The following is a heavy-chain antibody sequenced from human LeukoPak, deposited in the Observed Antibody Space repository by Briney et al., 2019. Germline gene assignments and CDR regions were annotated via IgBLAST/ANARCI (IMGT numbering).Heavy chain of an antibody. CDR1: GYSISSGYY. CDR3: ASRPLGYCSSTSCPGDYYMDV. V-gene: IGHV4-38-2*01. J-gene: IGHJ6*03. CDR2: IYHSGST. Sequence: SETLSLTCAVSGYSISSGYYWVWIRQPPGKGLEWIGSIYHSGSTYYNPSLKSRVTISVDTSKNQFSLKLSSVTAADTAVYYCASRPLGYCSSTSCPGDYYMDVWGKGTTVTVSS. D-gene: IGHD2-2*01.